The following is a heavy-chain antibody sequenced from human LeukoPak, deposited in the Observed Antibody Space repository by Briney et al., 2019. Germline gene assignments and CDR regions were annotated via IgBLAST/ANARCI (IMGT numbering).Heavy chain of an antibody. CDR1: GFTLCSYA. Sequence: GGSLRLSFAASGFTLCSYALSWVRQAPGEGVEWVSAISGSGGSTYYADSVKGRFTISRDNSKNTLYLQMNSLRAEDTAVYYCAKDHHDCSSTSCQYYYYGMDVWGQGTTVTVSS. CDR3: AKDHHDCSSTSCQYYYYGMDV. V-gene: IGHV3-23*01. CDR2: ISGSGGST. D-gene: IGHD2-2*01. J-gene: IGHJ6*02.